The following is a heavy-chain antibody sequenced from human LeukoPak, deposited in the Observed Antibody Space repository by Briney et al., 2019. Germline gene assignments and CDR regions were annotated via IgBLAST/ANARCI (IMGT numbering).Heavy chain of an antibody. CDR3: ARDQNYYDSSGYVRDFDY. CDR1: GFTFSSYS. V-gene: IGHV3-48*04. D-gene: IGHD3-22*01. Sequence: GGSLRLSCAASGFTFSSYSMNWVRQAPGKGLERVSYISSSSSTIYYADSVKGRFTISRDNAKNSLYLQMNSLRAEDTAVYYCARDQNYYDSSGYVRDFDYWGQGTLVTVSS. J-gene: IGHJ4*02. CDR2: ISSSSSTI.